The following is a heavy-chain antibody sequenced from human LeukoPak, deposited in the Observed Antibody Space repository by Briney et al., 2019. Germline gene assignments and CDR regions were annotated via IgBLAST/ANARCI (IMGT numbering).Heavy chain of an antibody. CDR2: ITRDSIYT. V-gene: IGHV3-21*01. Sequence: GGSLRLSCAASGFTFSNYNMNWVRQTPGKGLEWVSSITRDSIYTFYADSVKGRFTISRDDAKNSLSLQMNSLRAEDTAVYYCARDPYNGYYGDDYYYYMDVWGKGTTVTVSS. CDR3: ARDPYNGYYGDDYYYYMDV. D-gene: IGHD4-17*01. CDR1: GFTFSNYN. J-gene: IGHJ6*03.